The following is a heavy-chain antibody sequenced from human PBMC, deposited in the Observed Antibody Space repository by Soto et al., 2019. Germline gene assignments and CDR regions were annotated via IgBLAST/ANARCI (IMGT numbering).Heavy chain of an antibody. CDR2: ISSSTNYR. J-gene: IGHJ6*02. CDR1: GFTFSSYT. D-gene: IGHD5-18*01. Sequence: EVQLVESGGGLVKPGGSLRLSCAASGFTFSSYTMNWVRQAPGKGLEWVSSISSSTNYRYYADSVKGRFTISRDNAKNSLYLQMNSLIAEDRAVYYCARIIGYGYHYYGMDVWGQGTTVTVSS. CDR3: ARIIGYGYHYYGMDV. V-gene: IGHV3-21*01.